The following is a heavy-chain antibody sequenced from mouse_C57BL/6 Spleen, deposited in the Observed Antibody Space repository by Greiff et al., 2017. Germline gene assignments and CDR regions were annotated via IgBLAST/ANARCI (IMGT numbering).Heavy chain of an antibody. CDR1: GFSLTSYG. J-gene: IGHJ1*03. CDR2: IWSGGST. CDR3: ASPIYDGYYFDV. Sequence: VQLQQSGPGLVQPSQSLSITCTVSGFSLTSYGVHWVRQSPGKGLEWLGVIWSGGSTDYNAAFISRLSISKDNSKSQVFFKMNSLQADDTAIYYCASPIYDGYYFDVWGTGTTVTVSS. V-gene: IGHV2-2*01. D-gene: IGHD2-3*01.